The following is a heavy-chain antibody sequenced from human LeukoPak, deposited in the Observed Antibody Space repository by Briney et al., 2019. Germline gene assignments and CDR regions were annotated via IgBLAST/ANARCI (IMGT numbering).Heavy chain of an antibody. Sequence: ASVKVSCKASGYTFTGYYMHWVRQAPGQGLEWMGWINPNSGGTNYAQKFQGRVTMTRDTSISTAYMELSRLRSDDTAVYYCAREKDYGDYSNWFDPWGQGTLVTVSS. D-gene: IGHD4-17*01. CDR3: AREKDYGDYSNWFDP. CDR2: INPNSGGT. J-gene: IGHJ5*02. V-gene: IGHV1-2*02. CDR1: GYTFTGYY.